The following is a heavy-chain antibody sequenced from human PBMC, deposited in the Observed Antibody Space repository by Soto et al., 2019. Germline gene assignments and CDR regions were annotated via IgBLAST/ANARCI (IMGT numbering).Heavy chain of an antibody. J-gene: IGHJ6*02. V-gene: IGHV1-2*02. CDR1: GYTFTGYY. Sequence: GASVKVSCKASGYTFTGYYVHWVREAPGQGLEWMGWINPETGATSYAQKFQGRVTLSRDTSINTAYLELSSLRFDDAAAYFCARERYQVISDGMDVWGQGTTVTVSS. D-gene: IGHD2-2*01. CDR3: ARERYQVISDGMDV. CDR2: INPETGAT.